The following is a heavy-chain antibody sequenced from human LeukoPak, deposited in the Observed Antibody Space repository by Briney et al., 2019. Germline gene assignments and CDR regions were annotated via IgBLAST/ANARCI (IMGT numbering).Heavy chain of an antibody. J-gene: IGHJ4*02. Sequence: SETLSLTCAVYGGSFSGYYWSWIRQPPGKGLEWIGEINHSGSTNYNPSLKSRVTISVDTSKNQFSLKLSSVTAADTAVYYCARAGYYYDSSGYYYYLDYWGQGTLVTVSS. CDR3: ARAGYYYDSSGYYYYLDY. V-gene: IGHV4-34*01. D-gene: IGHD3-22*01. CDR2: INHSGST. CDR1: GGSFSGYY.